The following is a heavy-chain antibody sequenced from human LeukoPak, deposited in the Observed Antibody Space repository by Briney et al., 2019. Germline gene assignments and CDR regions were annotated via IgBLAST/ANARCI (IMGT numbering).Heavy chain of an antibody. V-gene: IGHV3-30*18. CDR3: AKATRSGSGAFDI. CDR1: GFTFSSYG. D-gene: IGHD3-10*01. Sequence: GGSLRLSCAASGFTFSSYGMHWVRQAPGKGLEWVAVISYDGSNKYYADSVKGRFTISRDNSKNTLYLQMNSLRAEDTAVYYCAKATRSGSGAFDIWGQGTMVTVSS. J-gene: IGHJ3*02. CDR2: ISYDGSNK.